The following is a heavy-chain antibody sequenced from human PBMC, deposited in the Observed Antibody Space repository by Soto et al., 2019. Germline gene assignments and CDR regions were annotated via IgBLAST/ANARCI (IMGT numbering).Heavy chain of an antibody. D-gene: IGHD3-10*01. CDR1: GFTFDDYA. CDR3: ARDTAIYRGTYGGGWFDP. V-gene: IGHV3-9*01. Sequence: EVQLVESGGGLLQPGRSMRLSCVASGFTFDDYAMHWVRQAPGKGLEWLSGISPNSDNIVYADSVKGRFTISRDNAKNSLYLQMDSLRADDTALYYCARDTAIYRGTYGGGWFDPWGQGTLVTVSS. J-gene: IGHJ5*02. CDR2: ISPNSDNI.